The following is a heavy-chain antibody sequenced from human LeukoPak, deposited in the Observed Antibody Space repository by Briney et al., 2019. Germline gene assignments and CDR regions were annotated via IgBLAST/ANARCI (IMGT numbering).Heavy chain of an antibody. V-gene: IGHV1-24*01. Sequence: ASVKVSCKVSGYTLTELSMHWVRRAPGKGLEWMGGFDPEDGVTIYVQKLQGRVTMTEDTSTDAAYMELSSLRSEDTAVYYCATARGDYYFDYWGQGTLVTVSS. J-gene: IGHJ4*02. CDR3: ATARGDYYFDY. CDR1: GYTLTELS. CDR2: FDPEDGVT. D-gene: IGHD3-10*01.